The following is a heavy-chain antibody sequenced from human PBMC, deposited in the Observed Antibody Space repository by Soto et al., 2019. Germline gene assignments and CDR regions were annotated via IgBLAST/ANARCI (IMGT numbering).Heavy chain of an antibody. Sequence: SETLSLTCAVSSDSISSSYWWSWIRKSPGKGLEWIGEISSSGSTNYNPSLKSRVTISVDRSKSQFPLKLSSVTAADTAVYYCARTRGLLTYYYYMDVWGKGTTVTVSS. V-gene: IGHV4-4*02. J-gene: IGHJ6*03. CDR1: SDSISSSYW. CDR2: ISSSGST. D-gene: IGHD4-17*01. CDR3: ARTRGLLTYYYYMDV.